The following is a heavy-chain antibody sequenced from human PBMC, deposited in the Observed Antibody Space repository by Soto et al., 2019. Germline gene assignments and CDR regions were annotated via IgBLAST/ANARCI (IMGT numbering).Heavy chain of an antibody. J-gene: IGHJ6*02. CDR3: AKDGDSSGWSLYYYYGMDV. Sequence: EVPLLESGGGLVQPGGSLRLSCAASGFTFSSYAMSWVRQAPGKGLEWVSAISGSGGSTYYADSVKGRFTISRDNSKNTLYLQMNSLRAEDTAVYYCAKDGDSSGWSLYYYYGMDVWGQGTTVTVSS. CDR1: GFTFSSYA. V-gene: IGHV3-23*01. D-gene: IGHD6-19*01. CDR2: ISGSGGST.